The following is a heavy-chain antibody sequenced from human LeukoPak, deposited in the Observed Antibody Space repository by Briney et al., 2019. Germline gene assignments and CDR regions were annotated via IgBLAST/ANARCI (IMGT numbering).Heavy chain of an antibody. CDR2: IHYSENT. CDR3: VRTAGYFDY. J-gene: IGHJ4*02. V-gene: IGHV4-39*01. CDR1: GGSISSSSHY. D-gene: IGHD6-25*01. Sequence: SETLSLTCTVSGGSISSSSHYWGWIRQPPGKGLEWIGSIHYSENTYYNPSLKSQVTISVDTSKNQFSLKLSSLTAADTAVYYCVRTAGYFDYWGQGTLVTVSS.